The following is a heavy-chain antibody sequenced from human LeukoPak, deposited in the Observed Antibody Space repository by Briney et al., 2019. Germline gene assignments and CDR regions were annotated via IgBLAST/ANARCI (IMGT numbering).Heavy chain of an antibody. CDR2: INHGGST. V-gene: IGHV4-34*01. D-gene: IGHD4/OR15-4a*01. J-gene: IGHJ6*02. CDR3: ARSTRGARHRYYYYYYGMDV. Sequence: SETLSLTCAVYGGSVSGYYWSWIRQPPGKGLEWVGEINHGGSTNYNPSLKSRVTISVDTSKNQFSLKLSSVTAADTAVYYCARSTRGARHRYYYYYYGMDVWGQGTTVTVSS. CDR1: GGSVSGYY.